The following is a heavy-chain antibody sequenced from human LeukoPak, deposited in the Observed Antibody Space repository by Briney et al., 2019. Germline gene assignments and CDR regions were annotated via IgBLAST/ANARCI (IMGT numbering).Heavy chain of an antibody. CDR1: GFTFSSYG. CDR2: IWYSGSNK. V-gene: IGHV3-33*06. CDR3: AKDATVTTSGSYFDY. J-gene: IGHJ4*02. D-gene: IGHD4-17*01. Sequence: GGSLRLSCAASGFTFSSYGMHWVRQAPGKGLEWVAVIWYSGSNKYYADSVKGRFTISRDNSKNTLYLQMNSLRAEDAAVYYCAKDATVTTSGSYFDYWGQGTLVTVSS.